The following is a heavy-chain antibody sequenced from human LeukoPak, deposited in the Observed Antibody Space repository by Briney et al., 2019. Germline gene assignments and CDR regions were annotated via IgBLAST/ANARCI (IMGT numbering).Heavy chain of an antibody. J-gene: IGHJ5*02. CDR2: ISSSSSYI. V-gene: IGHV3-21*01. CDR1: GFTFSSYS. CDR3: ARGSRGPNWFDP. Sequence: GGSLRLSCAASGFTFSSYSMSWVRQAPGKGLEWVSSISSSSSYIYYADSVKGRFTISRDNAKNSLYLQMNSLRAEDTAVYYCARGSRGPNWFDPWGQGTLVTVSS. D-gene: IGHD5/OR15-5a*01.